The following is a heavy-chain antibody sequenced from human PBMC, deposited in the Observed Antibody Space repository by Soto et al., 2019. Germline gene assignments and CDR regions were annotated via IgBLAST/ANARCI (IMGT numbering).Heavy chain of an antibody. CDR1: GYTFTSYY. D-gene: IGHD2-2*03. CDR3: ARLNGYCISTNCHGYYGMDV. Sequence: ASVKVSCKASGYTFTSYYMDWVRQAPGQGLEWMGIINPSGGGTRYAQKFQGRVTMTRDTSKNEFSVRLSSVTAADTAVYYCARLNGYCISTNCHGYYGMDVWGQGTTVTVS. V-gene: IGHV1-46*01. CDR2: INPSGGGT. J-gene: IGHJ6*02.